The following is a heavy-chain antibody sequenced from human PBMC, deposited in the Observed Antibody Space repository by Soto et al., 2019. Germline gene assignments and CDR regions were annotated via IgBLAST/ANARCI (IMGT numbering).Heavy chain of an antibody. J-gene: IGHJ6*02. V-gene: IGHV1-69*12. CDR3: ARHPRQNYYYGMDV. Sequence: QVQLVQSGSEVKKPGSSVKVYCKASGGTFSSYAISWVRQAPGQGLEWMGGIIPIFGTANYAQKFQGRVTITADEATSTAYMELSRLRSEDTAVYYCARHPRQNYYYGMDVWGQGTTVTVSS. CDR2: IIPIFGTA. CDR1: GGTFSSYA.